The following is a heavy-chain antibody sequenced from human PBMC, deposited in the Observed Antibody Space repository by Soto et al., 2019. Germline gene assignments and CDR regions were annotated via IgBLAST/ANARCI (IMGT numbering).Heavy chain of an antibody. V-gene: IGHV4-34*01. CDR1: GGSFSGYY. D-gene: IGHD2-15*01. J-gene: IGHJ6*02. Sequence: PSETLSLTCAVYGGSFSGYYWSWIRQPPGKGLEWIGEINHSGSTNYNPSLKSRVTISVDTSKNQFSLKLSSVTAADTAVYYCARGKGYWFYYCYGMDVWGQGTTVTVSS. CDR3: ARGKGYWFYYCYGMDV. CDR2: INHSGST.